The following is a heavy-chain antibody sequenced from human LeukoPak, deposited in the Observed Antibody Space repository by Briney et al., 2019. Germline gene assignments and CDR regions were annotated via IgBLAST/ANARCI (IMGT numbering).Heavy chain of an antibody. CDR2: IHHGGSP. Sequence: PSETLSLTCAVYGGSFSAYYWSWIRQPPGKGLEWIGEIHHGGSPSYNPSLKSRVTISVETSKNQFSLKLSSVTAADTAVYYCARERDSWFDPWGQGTLVTVSS. CDR1: GGSFSAYY. J-gene: IGHJ5*02. CDR3: ARERDSWFDP. V-gene: IGHV4-34*01.